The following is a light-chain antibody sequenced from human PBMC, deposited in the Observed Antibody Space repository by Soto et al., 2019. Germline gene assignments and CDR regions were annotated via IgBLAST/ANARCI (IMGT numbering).Light chain of an antibody. CDR3: LQDDDYPFT. J-gene: IGKJ4*01. Sequence: AIQITHSPSSLSSSVLDIFSITCLASQGIRNELSWYQQKPGKAPKFLIFAASNLQSGVPSRFSGSGSGTDFTLTISSLQPEDFATYFCLQDDDYPFTFGGGTKV. CDR1: QGIRNE. V-gene: IGKV1-6*01. CDR2: AAS.